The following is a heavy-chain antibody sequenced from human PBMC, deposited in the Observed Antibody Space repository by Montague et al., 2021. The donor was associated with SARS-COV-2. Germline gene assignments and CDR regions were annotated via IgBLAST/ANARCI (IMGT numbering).Heavy chain of an antibody. D-gene: IGHD6-19*01. Sequence: SETLSLTCTVSGSSISSSSYYWGWNRQPPGKGLEWNVNIYYSASTYYTPTLKSRVTISIDTSKNPFSLKLSSVTAAATAVYSCARHVAVVSSGWYSLPGYFDYWGQGTLVTVSS. CDR2: IYYSAST. V-gene: IGHV4-39*01. CDR3: ARHVAVVSSGWYSLPGYFDY. CDR1: GSSISSSSYY. J-gene: IGHJ4*02.